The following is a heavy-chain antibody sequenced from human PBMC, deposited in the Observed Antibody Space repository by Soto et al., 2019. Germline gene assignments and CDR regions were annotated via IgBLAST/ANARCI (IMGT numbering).Heavy chain of an antibody. V-gene: IGHV3-30-3*01. D-gene: IGHD2-2*01. CDR2: ISYDGSNK. Sequence: AGGSLRFSCASSGFTFSSYAMHCFRQAPGKGLEWVAVISYDGSNKYYADSVKGRFTISRDNSKNTLYLQMNSLRAEDTAVYYCARGPSSLTRFDYWGQGTLVTVSS. CDR3: ARGPSSLTRFDY. CDR1: GFTFSSYA. J-gene: IGHJ4*02.